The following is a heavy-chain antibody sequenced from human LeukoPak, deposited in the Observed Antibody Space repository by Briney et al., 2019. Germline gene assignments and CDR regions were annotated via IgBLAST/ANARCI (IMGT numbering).Heavy chain of an antibody. CDR1: GGSISSGSYY. V-gene: IGHV4-61*02. J-gene: IGHJ4*02. D-gene: IGHD3-22*01. CDR3: ARDSPNYYDSSGYNTESPFDS. CDR2: IYTSGSI. Sequence: PSETLSLTCTVSGGSISSGSYYWNWVRQPAGKGLEWNGRIYTSGSIHYNPSLKSRVTISVDTSMNQFSLKLSSVTAADTAVYYCARDSPNYYDSSGYNTESPFDSWGQGTLVTVSS.